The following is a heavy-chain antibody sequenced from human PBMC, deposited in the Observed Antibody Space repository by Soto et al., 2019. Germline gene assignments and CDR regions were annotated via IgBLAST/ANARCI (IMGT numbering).Heavy chain of an antibody. V-gene: IGHV1-69*12. D-gene: IGHD4-17*01. CDR1: GGSLSNYG. J-gene: IGHJ6*02. CDR2: IIPVFGTA. Sequence: QVQLVQSGAGGKKPGSSVKVSCKASGGSLSNYGISWVRQAPGQGLEWMGGIIPVFGTANYAQKFQGRVTITADESTNILYTDVTSLRSKDTAVYYCARGDATKIVVTTYYAMDVWGQGTTVTVSS. CDR3: ARGDATKIVVTTYYAMDV.